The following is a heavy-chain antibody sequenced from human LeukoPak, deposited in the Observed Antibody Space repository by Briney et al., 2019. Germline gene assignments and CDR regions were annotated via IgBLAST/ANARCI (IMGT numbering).Heavy chain of an antibody. V-gene: IGHV3-9*01. J-gene: IGHJ4*02. CDR1: GFTFDDYA. CDR2: ISWNSGSI. CDR3: AKAGSGWYGFDY. D-gene: IGHD6-19*01. Sequence: PGGSLRLSWAASGFTFDDYAMHWVRQAPGKGLEWVSGISWNSGSIGYADSVKGRITISRDNAKNSLYLQMNSLRAVDTALYYCAKAGSGWYGFDYWGQGTLVTVSS.